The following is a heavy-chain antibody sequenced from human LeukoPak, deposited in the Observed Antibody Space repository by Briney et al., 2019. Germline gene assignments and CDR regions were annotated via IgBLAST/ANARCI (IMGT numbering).Heavy chain of an antibody. Sequence: GRSLRLSCAVSGFTISSYGMHWVRQAPGKGLEWVAVISYDGSNKYYADSVKGRFTISRDNSKNTLYLQMNSLRAEDTAVYYCAKSMVRVVIGPQYGMDVWGKGTTVTVSS. CDR3: AKSMVRVVIGPQYGMDV. CDR1: GFTISSYG. V-gene: IGHV3-30*18. J-gene: IGHJ6*04. D-gene: IGHD3-10*01. CDR2: ISYDGSNK.